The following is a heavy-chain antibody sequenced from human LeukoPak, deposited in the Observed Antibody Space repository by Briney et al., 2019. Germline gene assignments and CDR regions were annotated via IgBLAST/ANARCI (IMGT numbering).Heavy chain of an antibody. Sequence: SETLSLTCSVSGVSINNNRYYWGWIRQPPGKGLEWIGYIYYSGSTNYNPSLKSRVTISVDTSKNQFSLKLSSVTAADTAVYYCARVYRVRSIDAFDIWGQGTMVTVSS. V-gene: IGHV4-61*05. CDR3: ARVYRVRSIDAFDI. CDR2: IYYSGST. D-gene: IGHD2-2*01. CDR1: GVSINNNRYY. J-gene: IGHJ3*02.